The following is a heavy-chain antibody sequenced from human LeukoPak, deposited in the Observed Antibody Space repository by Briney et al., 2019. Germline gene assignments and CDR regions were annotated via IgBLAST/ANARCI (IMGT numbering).Heavy chain of an antibody. J-gene: IGHJ5*02. D-gene: IGHD1-26*01. CDR3: ARDNSQGDSAWWFDP. Sequence: ASVKVSCKASGYTFAGYYIHWVRQAPGQGLEWMGRINPNSGGTNYAQKFQGRVTMTRDMATSTDYMEVSSLKSEDTAVYYCARDNSQGDSAWWFDPWGQGTLVTVSS. CDR2: INPNSGGT. V-gene: IGHV1-2*02. CDR1: GYTFAGYY.